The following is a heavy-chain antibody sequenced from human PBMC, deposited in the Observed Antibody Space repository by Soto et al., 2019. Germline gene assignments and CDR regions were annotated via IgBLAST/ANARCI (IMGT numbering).Heavy chain of an antibody. J-gene: IGHJ4*02. Sequence: QVQLVESGGGLVKPGGSLRLSCVVSGFTFSDYYMSWLRQAPGKGLEWVSYIVTSSAYTKYEDSVKGRFSISRDNANNSLYLEMNSLRVEDMAVYYCARLRASGWYMGGYLDSWGQGTLVTVSS. V-gene: IGHV3-11*06. CDR1: GFTFSDYY. CDR3: ARLRASGWYMGGYLDS. D-gene: IGHD6-13*01. CDR2: IVTSSAYT.